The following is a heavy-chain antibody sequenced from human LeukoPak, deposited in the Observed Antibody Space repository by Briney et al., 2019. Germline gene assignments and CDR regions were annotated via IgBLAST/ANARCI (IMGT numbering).Heavy chain of an antibody. CDR1: GFTFSSYW. CDR3: ARGGRKYYYDSSGFCWFDP. J-gene: IGHJ5*02. CDR2: IEQDGSEK. V-gene: IGHV3-7*01. D-gene: IGHD3-22*01. Sequence: GGSLRLSCAASGFTFSSYWMSWVRQAPGKGLEWVANIEQDGSEKYYVDSVKGRFAISRDNAKNSLYLQMNSLRAEDTAVYYCARGGRKYYYDSSGFCWFDPWGQGTLVTVSS.